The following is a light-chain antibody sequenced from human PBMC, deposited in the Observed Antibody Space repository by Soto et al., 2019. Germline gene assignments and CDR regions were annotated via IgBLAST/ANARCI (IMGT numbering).Light chain of an antibody. Sequence: QSVLTQPASVSGSPGQSITISCTGTRSDVGGYNYVSWYQQFPGKAPKLIIYEVSNRPSAVSNRFSGSKSGNTASLTISGLQAEDEADYYCSSCSTSGTVTFGGGTKLTVL. CDR2: EVS. V-gene: IGLV2-14*01. CDR1: RSDVGGYNY. J-gene: IGLJ2*01. CDR3: SSCSTSGTVT.